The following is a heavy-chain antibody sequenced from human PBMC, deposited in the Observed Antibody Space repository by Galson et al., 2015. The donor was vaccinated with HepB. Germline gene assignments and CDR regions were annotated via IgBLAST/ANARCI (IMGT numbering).Heavy chain of an antibody. CDR3: ASPGFSMVRGVFNRDAVDI. CDR2: IYPGDSDT. D-gene: IGHD3-10*01. J-gene: IGHJ3*02. V-gene: IGHV5-51*01. Sequence: QSGAEVKKPGESLKISCKGSGYSFTSYWIGWVRQMPGKGLEWMGIIYPGDSDTRYSPSFQGQVTISADKSISTAYLQWSSLKASDTAMYYCASPGFSMVRGVFNRDAVDIWGQGTMVTVSS. CDR1: GYSFTSYW.